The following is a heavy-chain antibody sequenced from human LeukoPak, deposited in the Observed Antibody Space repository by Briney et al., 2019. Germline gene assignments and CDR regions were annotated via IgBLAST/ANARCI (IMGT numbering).Heavy chain of an antibody. D-gene: IGHD2-2*01. CDR2: IIPIFGTA. Sequence: SVKVSCKASGGTFSSYAISWVRQAPGQGLEWMGGIIPIFGTANYAQKFQGRVTITTDESTSTAYMELSSLRSEDTAVYYCARGGELGYCSSTSCYPPLGPFDYWGQGTLVTVSS. CDR1: GGTFSSYA. V-gene: IGHV1-69*05. J-gene: IGHJ4*02. CDR3: ARGGELGYCSSTSCYPPLGPFDY.